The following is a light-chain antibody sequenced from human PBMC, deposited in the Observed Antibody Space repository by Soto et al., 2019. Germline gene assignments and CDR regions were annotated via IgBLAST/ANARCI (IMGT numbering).Light chain of an antibody. V-gene: IGKV1-5*01. CDR1: QRISSW. Sequence: DIQMTQSPSTLYASVGDRVTITCRASQRISSWLAWYQQKPGKAPKLLIYDASSLESGVPSRFSGSGSGTVFTLTISSLQPDDFATYYCQQYNSYPYTFGQGTKLEIK. J-gene: IGKJ2*01. CDR2: DAS. CDR3: QQYNSYPYT.